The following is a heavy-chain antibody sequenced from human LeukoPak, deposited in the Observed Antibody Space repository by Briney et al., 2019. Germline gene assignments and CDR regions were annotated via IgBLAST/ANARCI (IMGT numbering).Heavy chain of an antibody. V-gene: IGHV4-4*07. CDR1: GGSISSYY. CDR2: IYTSGST. D-gene: IGHD2-2*01. CDR3: ARGDQLLWGDAFDI. J-gene: IGHJ3*02. Sequence: SETLSLTCTVSGGSISSYYWSWIRQPAGKGLEWIGRIYTSGSTNYNPSLKSRVTTSVDTSKNQFSLKLSSVTAADTAVYYCARGDQLLWGDAFDIWGQGTMVTVSS.